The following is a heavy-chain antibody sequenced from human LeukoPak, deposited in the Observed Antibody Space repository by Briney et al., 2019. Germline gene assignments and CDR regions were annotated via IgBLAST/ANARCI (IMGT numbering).Heavy chain of an antibody. D-gene: IGHD6-19*01. Sequence: GRSLRLSCAASGFTFSSYGMRWVRQAPGTGLEWVAIVSFDGSTEYYAASVEGRFTISRDNSKNTLYLQMNSLRPEDTAVYYCATEIAVGLRYFDYWGQGTLVTVSS. CDR2: VSFDGSTE. V-gene: IGHV3-30*19. CDR3: ATEIAVGLRYFDY. CDR1: GFTFSSYG. J-gene: IGHJ4*02.